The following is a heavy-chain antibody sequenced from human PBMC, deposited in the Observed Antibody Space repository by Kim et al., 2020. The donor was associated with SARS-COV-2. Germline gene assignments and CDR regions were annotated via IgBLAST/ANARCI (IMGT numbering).Heavy chain of an antibody. D-gene: IGHD4-4*01. CDR2: IYYSGST. J-gene: IGHJ4*01. Sequence: SETLSLTCTVSGGSISSSSYYWGWIRQPPGKGLEWIGSIYYSGSTYYNPSLKSRVTISVDTSKNQFSLKLSSVTAADTAVYYCAKRSPTTLTNHGPFDY. V-gene: IGHV4-39*07. CDR1: GGSISSSSYY. CDR3: AKRSPTTLTNHGPFDY.